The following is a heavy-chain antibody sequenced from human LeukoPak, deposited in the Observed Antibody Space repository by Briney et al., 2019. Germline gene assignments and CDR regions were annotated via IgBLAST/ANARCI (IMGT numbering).Heavy chain of an antibody. Sequence: SETLSLTCAVYGGSFSGYYWSWIRQPPGKGLEWIGEINHSGSTNYNPSLKSRVTISVDTSKNQFSLKLSSVTAADTAVYYCARHKWVAGYYFDYWGQGTLVTVSS. CDR1: GGSFSGYY. J-gene: IGHJ4*02. CDR2: INHSGST. D-gene: IGHD6-19*01. V-gene: IGHV4-34*01. CDR3: ARHKWVAGYYFDY.